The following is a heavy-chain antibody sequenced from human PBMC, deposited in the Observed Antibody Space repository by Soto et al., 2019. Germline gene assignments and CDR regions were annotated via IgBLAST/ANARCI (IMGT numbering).Heavy chain of an antibody. Sequence: QVQLQQWGAGLLKPSETLSLTCAVYGGSFSGYYWSWIRLRPGKGQGWIGEINHSGSTNYNPSLKSGDSIAEETTKIQVSVTLRPVTAAATGDDHGARAWTGSRGSAPFHPWGQGNLVTVSS. D-gene: IGHD6-13*01. V-gene: IGHV4-34*01. J-gene: IGHJ5*02. CDR2: INHSGST. CDR3: ARAWTGSRGSAPFHP. CDR1: GGSFSGYY.